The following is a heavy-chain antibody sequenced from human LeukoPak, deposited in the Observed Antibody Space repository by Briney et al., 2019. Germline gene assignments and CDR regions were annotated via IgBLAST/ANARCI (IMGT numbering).Heavy chain of an antibody. CDR3: ARDWGYSGYYENDY. D-gene: IGHD5-12*01. J-gene: IGHJ4*02. CDR1: GFTFSDYY. CDR2: ISASGSYT. Sequence: GGSLRLSCAASGFTFSDYYMSWIRQAPGKGLEWVSKISASGSYTNDADSVKGRFTISRDNAKNSLYLQMNSLRAEDTAVYYCARDWGYSGYYENDYWGQGTLVTVSS. V-gene: IGHV3-11*06.